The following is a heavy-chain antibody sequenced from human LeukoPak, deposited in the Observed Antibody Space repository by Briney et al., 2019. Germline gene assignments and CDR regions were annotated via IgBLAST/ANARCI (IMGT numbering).Heavy chain of an antibody. D-gene: IGHD6-6*01. CDR3: ARQYSSSSGYYYYGMDV. Sequence: SETPSLTCTVSGGSISSYYWSWIRQPPGKGLEWIGYIYYSGSTNYNPSLKSRVTISVDTSKNQFSLKLSSVTAADTAVYYCARQYSSSSGYYYYGMDVWGQGTTVTVSS. J-gene: IGHJ6*02. CDR2: IYYSGST. CDR1: GGSISSYY. V-gene: IGHV4-59*01.